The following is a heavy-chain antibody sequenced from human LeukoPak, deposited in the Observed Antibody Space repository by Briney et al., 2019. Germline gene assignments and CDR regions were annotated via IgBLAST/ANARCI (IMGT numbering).Heavy chain of an antibody. CDR3: AKGYYYDSSGYYDDAFDI. CDR1: GFTFRSPW. J-gene: IGHJ3*02. CDR2: ISGSGGST. D-gene: IGHD3-22*01. Sequence: GGSLRLSCVESGFTFRSPWMAWLRQAPGKGLEWVSAISGSGGSTYYADSVKGRFTISRDNSKNTLYLQMNSLRAEDTAVYYCAKGYYYDSSGYYDDAFDIWGQGTMVTVSS. V-gene: IGHV3-23*01.